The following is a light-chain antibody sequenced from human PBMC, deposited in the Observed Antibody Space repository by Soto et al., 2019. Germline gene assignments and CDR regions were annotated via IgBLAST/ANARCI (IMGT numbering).Light chain of an antibody. V-gene: IGKV1-8*01. CDR3: QQYYSYPRT. CDR2: AAS. J-gene: IGKJ1*01. CDR1: QGISSY. Sequence: AIRITQSPSSLSASTGERVTITCRASQGISSYLAWYQQKPGKAPKLLIYAASTLQSGVPSRFSGSGSGTDFTLTISCLQSEDFATYYCQQYYSYPRTFGQGTKVDI.